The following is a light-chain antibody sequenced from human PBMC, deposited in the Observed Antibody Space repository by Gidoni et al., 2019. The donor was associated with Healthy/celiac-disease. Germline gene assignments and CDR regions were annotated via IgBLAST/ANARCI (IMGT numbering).Light chain of an antibody. CDR3: QAWDSSTVV. CDR1: KLGDKY. V-gene: IGLV3-1*01. J-gene: IGLJ2*01. Sequence: YELTQPPSVSGSPGQTASITCSGDKLGDKYACWYQQKPGQSPVLVIYQDSKRPSGIPERFSGSNSGNTATLTISGTQAMDEADYYCQAWDSSTVVFGGGTKLTVL. CDR2: QDS.